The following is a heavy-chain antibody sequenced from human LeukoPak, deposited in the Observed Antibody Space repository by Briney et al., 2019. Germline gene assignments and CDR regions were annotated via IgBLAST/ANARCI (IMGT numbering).Heavy chain of an antibody. CDR1: GFTFSSYA. V-gene: IGHV3-23*01. Sequence: PGGSLTLSCAASGFTFSSYAMSWVRQAPGRGREWVSAISGSGGSTYYADSVKGRFTISRDDSRKTVYLQMDRMTAEDTAIYYCAKDAQRGFDYSNSVEYWGQGALVTVSS. J-gene: IGHJ4*02. CDR2: ISGSGGST. D-gene: IGHD4-11*01. CDR3: AKDAQRGFDYSNSVEY.